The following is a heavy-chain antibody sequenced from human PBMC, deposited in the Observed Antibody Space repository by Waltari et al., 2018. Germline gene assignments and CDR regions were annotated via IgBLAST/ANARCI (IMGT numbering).Heavy chain of an antibody. CDR1: GFIFNNYA. Sequence: EVQVLESGGGLVQPGGSLRLTCAASGFIFNNYAINWVRQAPGKGLEWVLGINGYGDKTYSADAVKGRFTLSRDNSRNTLALQMNSLRAEDTAVYYCAKAHFYDTTGYIEHWGQGTLVTVSS. D-gene: IGHD3-22*01. CDR3: AKAHFYDTTGYIEH. CDR2: INGYGDKT. J-gene: IGHJ1*01. V-gene: IGHV3-23*01.